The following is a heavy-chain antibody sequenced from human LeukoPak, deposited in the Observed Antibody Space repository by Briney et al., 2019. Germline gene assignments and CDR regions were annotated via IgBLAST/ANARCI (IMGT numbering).Heavy chain of an antibody. V-gene: IGHV1-2*02. Sequence: VASVKVSCKASGYTFTGYYMHWVRQAPGQGLEWMGWINPNSGGTNYAQKFQGRVTMTRDTSISTAYMELSRLRSDDTAVYYCARVYYSSSYDYWYFDLWGRGTLVTVSS. J-gene: IGHJ2*01. CDR3: ARVYYSSSYDYWYFDL. CDR1: GYTFTGYY. D-gene: IGHD6-13*01. CDR2: INPNSGGT.